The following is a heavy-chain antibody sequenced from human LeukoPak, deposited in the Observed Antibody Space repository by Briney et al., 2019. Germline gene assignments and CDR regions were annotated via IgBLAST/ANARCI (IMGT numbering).Heavy chain of an antibody. D-gene: IGHD5-12*01. CDR1: GGTFSSYA. CDR2: IIPSFGTA. J-gene: IGHJ5*02. Sequence: SVKVSCKASGGTFSSYAISWVRQAPGQGLEWMGGIIPSFGTANYAQKFQGRVTITADKSTSTAYMELSSLRSEDTAVYYCARGHSGYDSSTFDPWGQGTLVTVSS. V-gene: IGHV1-69*06. CDR3: ARGHSGYDSSTFDP.